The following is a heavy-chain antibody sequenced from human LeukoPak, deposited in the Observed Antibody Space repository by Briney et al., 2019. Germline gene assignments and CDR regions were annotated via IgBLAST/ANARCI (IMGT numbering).Heavy chain of an antibody. V-gene: IGHV3-53*01. Sequence: PGGSLRLSCAASGFTVSSSYMSWVRQAPGKGLEWVSVIYSGGSTYYADSVKGRFTISRDNSKNTLYLQMNSLRAEDTAVYYCARDTTERYFDYWGQGTLVTVSS. D-gene: IGHD1-1*01. J-gene: IGHJ4*02. CDR1: GFTVSSSY. CDR2: IYSGGST. CDR3: ARDTTERYFDY.